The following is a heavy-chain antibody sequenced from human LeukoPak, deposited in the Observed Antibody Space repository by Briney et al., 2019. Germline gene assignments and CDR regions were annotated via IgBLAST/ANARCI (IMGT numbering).Heavy chain of an antibody. Sequence: PGGSLRLSCAASGFTFSSYAMHWVRQAPGKGLEWVAVISYDGSRKYHADSVKGRFTISRDNSKNTLYLQMNSLRAEDTAVYYCAREATMITFGGVIADGYYFDYWGQGTLVTVSS. J-gene: IGHJ4*02. CDR2: ISYDGSRK. D-gene: IGHD3-16*02. CDR1: GFTFSSYA. CDR3: AREATMITFGGVIADGYYFDY. V-gene: IGHV3-30-3*01.